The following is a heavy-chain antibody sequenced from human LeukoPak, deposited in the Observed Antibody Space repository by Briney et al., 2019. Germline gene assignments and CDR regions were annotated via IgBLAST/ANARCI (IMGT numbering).Heavy chain of an antibody. D-gene: IGHD4-17*01. V-gene: IGHV1-69*05. CDR3: ARGEILRAEGLPYYMDV. CDR1: GGTFSSYA. CDR2: IIPISGTA. Sequence: ASVKVSCKASGGTFSSYAISWVRQAPGQGLEWMGRIIPISGTANYAQKFQGRVTITTDESTSTAYMELSSLRSEDTAVYYCARGEILRAEGLPYYMDVWGKGTTVTVSS. J-gene: IGHJ6*03.